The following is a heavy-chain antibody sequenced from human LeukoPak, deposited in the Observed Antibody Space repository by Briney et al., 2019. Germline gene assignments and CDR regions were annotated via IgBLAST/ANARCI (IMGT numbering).Heavy chain of an antibody. CDR3: AKGTPRGYCFDH. V-gene: IGHV3-9*01. CDR1: GFTFDDFA. CDR2: IGWNSDNI. Sequence: GGSLRLSFAGPGFTFDDFAMHRVRQVPGKGLQGVSGIGWNSDNIGYADSVKGRFTISRDNAKNALYLQMNSLRVEDTALYCCAKGTPRGYCFDHWGQGTLVTVSS. J-gene: IGHJ4*02.